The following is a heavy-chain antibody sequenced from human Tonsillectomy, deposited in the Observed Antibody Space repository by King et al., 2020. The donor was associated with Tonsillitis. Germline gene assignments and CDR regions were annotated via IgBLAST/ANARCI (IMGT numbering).Heavy chain of an antibody. D-gene: IGHD2-2*01. CDR1: GGTFSSYA. J-gene: IGHJ4*02. V-gene: IGHV1-69*09. CDR2: IIPILGTA. CDR3: ARARSIVVPAADGF. Sequence: QSQLVQSGAEVRRPGSSVNVSCKTSGGTFSSYAFTWVRQAPGQGLEWMGRIIPILGTANYAQKFQGRVTITADKSTSTAYMELSSLRSEDTAVYFCARARSIVVPAADGFWGQGTLVTVSS.